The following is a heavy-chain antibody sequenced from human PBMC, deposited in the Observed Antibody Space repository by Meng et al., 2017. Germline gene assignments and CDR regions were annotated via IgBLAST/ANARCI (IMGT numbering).Heavy chain of an antibody. CDR1: GGSISSYY. CDR2: NYYSGST. Sequence: SETLSLTCTVSGGSISSYYWSWIRQPPGKGLEWIGYNYYSGSTNYNPSLKSRVTISVDTSKNQFSLKLSSVTAADTAVYYCARDRGIPGSYVFDYWGQGTLVTVSS. V-gene: IGHV4-59*01. CDR3: ARDRGIPGSYVFDY. D-gene: IGHD1-26*01. J-gene: IGHJ4*02.